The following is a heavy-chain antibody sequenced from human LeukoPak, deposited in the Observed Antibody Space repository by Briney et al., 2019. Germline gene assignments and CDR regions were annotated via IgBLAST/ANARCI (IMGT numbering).Heavy chain of an antibody. CDR3: AKPMDRRSTMIVVVIIGH. V-gene: IGHV3-23*01. CDR2: ISGSGGST. J-gene: IGHJ4*02. Sequence: GGSLRLSCAASGFTFSSYGMSWVRQAPGKGLEWVSAISGSGGSTYYADSVKGRFTISRDNSKNTLYLQMNSLRAEDTAVYYCAKPMDRRSTMIVVVIIGHWGQGTLVAVSS. D-gene: IGHD3-22*01. CDR1: GFTFSSYG.